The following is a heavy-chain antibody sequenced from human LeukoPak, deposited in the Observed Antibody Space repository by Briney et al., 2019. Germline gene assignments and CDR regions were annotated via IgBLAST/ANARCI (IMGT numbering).Heavy chain of an antibody. CDR3: ARLDNTVVTPTNDY. D-gene: IGHD4-23*01. CDR2: ISSSGSHT. V-gene: IGHV3-21*01. Sequence: AGAPSLSSAASRLTFSTEAMSGVGGAPVVKLNWVSSISSSGSHTYYADSVKGRFTISRDNAKNSLYLQMNSLRAEDTAVYYCARLDNTVVTPTNDYWGQGTLVSVPS. J-gene: IGHJ4*02. CDR1: RLTFSTEA.